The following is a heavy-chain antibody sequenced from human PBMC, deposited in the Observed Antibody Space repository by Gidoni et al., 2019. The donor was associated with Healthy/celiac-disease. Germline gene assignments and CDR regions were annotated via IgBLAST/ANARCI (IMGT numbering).Heavy chain of an antibody. CDR3: ARESGLGYFDY. CDR2: ILYDGSNK. D-gene: IGHD3-10*01. Sequence: QVQLVESGGGVVQPGRSLRLSCAASGFTFSSYGMHWVRQAPGKGLEWVAVILYDGSNKYYADSVKGRFTISRDNSKNTLYLQMNSLRAEDTAVYYCARESGLGYFDYWGQGTLVTVSS. J-gene: IGHJ4*02. V-gene: IGHV3-33*01. CDR1: GFTFSSYG.